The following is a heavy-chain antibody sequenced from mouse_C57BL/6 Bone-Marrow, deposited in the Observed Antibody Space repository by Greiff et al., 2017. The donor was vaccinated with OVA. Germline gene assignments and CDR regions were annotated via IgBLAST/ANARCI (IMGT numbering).Heavy chain of an antibody. CDR2: IYPRSGNT. CDR3: ARQLRPDFDY. V-gene: IGHV1-81*01. D-gene: IGHD3-2*02. Sequence: QVQLQQSGAELARPGASVKLSCKASGYTFTSYGISWVKQRTGQGLEWIGEIYPRSGNTYYNEKFKGKATLTADKSSSTAYMELRSLTSEDSAVYFCARQLRPDFDYWGKGTTLTVSS. J-gene: IGHJ2*01. CDR1: GYTFTSYG.